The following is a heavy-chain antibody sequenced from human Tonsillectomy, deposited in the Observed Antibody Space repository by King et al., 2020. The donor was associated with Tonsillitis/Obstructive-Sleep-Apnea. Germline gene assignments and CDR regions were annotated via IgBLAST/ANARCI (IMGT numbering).Heavy chain of an antibody. J-gene: IGHJ6*03. CDR1: GFSVSYNY. CDR2: MYIAGST. V-gene: IGHV3-53*01. CDR3: VREPNDNGDYWDWSYYYMDV. Sequence: VQLVESGGGLIQPGGSLRLSCAASGFSVSYNYMILVRQAPGKGLEGVSGMYIAGSTYYADSVNGGFTISRDNSKNTLYLKMKSLRAKDTAVYYCVREPNDNGDYWDWSYYYMDVWGKGTTVTVS. D-gene: IGHD4-17*01.